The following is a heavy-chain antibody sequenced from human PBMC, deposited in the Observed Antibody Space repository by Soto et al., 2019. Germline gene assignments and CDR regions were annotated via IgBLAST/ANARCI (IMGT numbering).Heavy chain of an antibody. Sequence: EVQLLESGGGFVQPGGSLRLSCAASGFTFNNYAMTWVRQAPGKGLEWVSAISGSGDTTSYADSVKGRFTVSRDGSKNTLYLQLSSLRAEDTALYYCAKGRGGSGSLTPRVDFWGQGTLVTVSS. CDR2: ISGSGDTT. CDR3: AKGRGGSGSLTPRVDF. D-gene: IGHD3-10*01. J-gene: IGHJ4*02. V-gene: IGHV3-23*01. CDR1: GFTFNNYA.